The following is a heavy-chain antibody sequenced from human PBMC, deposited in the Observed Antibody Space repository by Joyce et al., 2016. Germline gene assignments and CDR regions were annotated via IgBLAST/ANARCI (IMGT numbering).Heavy chain of an antibody. V-gene: IGHV3-64*03. J-gene: IGHJ4*02. D-gene: IGHD1-1*01. CDR2: IKSNGGNT. CDR3: VKVQNSTWYYDD. CDR1: GFTFTNYA. Sequence: EVHLVASGGGLVQPGGSLRRSCSAAGFTFTNYAMQWSRQCPGKGRRDDSAIKSNGGNTYYAGSMKGRFTISRGNSKNTVYVQINGLRPEDTAVYYCVKVQNSTWYYDDWGQGTLVTVSS.